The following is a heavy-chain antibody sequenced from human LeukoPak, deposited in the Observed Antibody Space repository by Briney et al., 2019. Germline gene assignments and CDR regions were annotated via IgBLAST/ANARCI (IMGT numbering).Heavy chain of an antibody. D-gene: IGHD6-19*01. J-gene: IGHJ3*02. Sequence: ASMKVSCKASGYTFTGYYMHWVRQAPGQGLEWMGWINPNSGGTNYAQKFQGRVTMTRDTSISTAYMELSRLRSDDTAVYYCAREVAVAGMDAFDIWGQGTMVTVSS. CDR3: AREVAVAGMDAFDI. CDR2: INPNSGGT. V-gene: IGHV1-2*02. CDR1: GYTFTGYY.